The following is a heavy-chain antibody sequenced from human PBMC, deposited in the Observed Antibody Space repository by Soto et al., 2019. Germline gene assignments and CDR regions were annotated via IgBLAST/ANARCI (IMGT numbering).Heavy chain of an antibody. V-gene: IGHV4-34*12. Sequence: PSETLSLTCAIYGASLGGFHWTWLRQAPGKGLEWIGELIHGGSTNYNPSLKSRVNFSLDTSKNQFSLLLMSMTAADTSVYYCSRSPLGYDYVRQTWREVGDSFDIWGRGTMVT. CDR2: LIHGGST. D-gene: IGHD3-16*01. CDR3: SRSPLGYDYVRQTWREVGDSFDI. CDR1: GASLGGFH. J-gene: IGHJ3*02.